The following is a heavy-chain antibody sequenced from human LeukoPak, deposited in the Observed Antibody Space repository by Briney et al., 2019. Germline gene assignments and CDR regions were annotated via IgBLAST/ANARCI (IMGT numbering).Heavy chain of an antibody. J-gene: IGHJ4*02. V-gene: IGHV3-53*01. CDR3: AKGGISGSYYGSDY. D-gene: IGHD1-26*01. CDR2: IYDNGDA. Sequence: PGGSLRLSCAASGFTVSSNYMSWVRQAPGKGLEWVSVIYDNGDAYSADSVKGRFTISRHNSKNTLYLQMNSLRAEDTAVYYCAKGGISGSYYGSDYWGQGTLVTVSS. CDR1: GFTVSSNY.